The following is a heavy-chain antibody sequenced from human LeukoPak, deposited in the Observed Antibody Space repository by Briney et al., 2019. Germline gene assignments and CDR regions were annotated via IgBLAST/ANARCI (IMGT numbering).Heavy chain of an antibody. J-gene: IGHJ4*02. D-gene: IGHD3-22*01. CDR2: IYYSGST. CDR1: GGSISSSSYY. CDR3: AGLSGYYLDY. V-gene: IGHV4-39*07. Sequence: SETLSLTCTVSGGSISSSSYYWGWIRQPPGKGLEWIGSIYYSGSTYYNPSLKGRVTISVDTSKNQFSLKLSSVTAADTAVYYCAGLSGYYLDYWGQGTLVTVSS.